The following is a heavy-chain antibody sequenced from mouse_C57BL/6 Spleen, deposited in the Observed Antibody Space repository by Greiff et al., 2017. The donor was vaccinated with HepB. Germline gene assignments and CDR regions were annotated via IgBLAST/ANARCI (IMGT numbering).Heavy chain of an antibody. CDR3: TTSITTVVATEDY. V-gene: IGHV14-1*01. J-gene: IGHJ4*01. D-gene: IGHD1-1*01. CDR2: IDPEDGDT. Sequence: VHVKQSGAELVRPGASVKLSCTASGFNIKDYYMHWVKQRPEQGLEWIGRIDPEDGDTEYAPKFQGKATMTADTSSNTAYLQLSSLTSEDTAVYYCTTSITTVVATEDYWGQGTSVTVSS. CDR1: GFNIKDYY.